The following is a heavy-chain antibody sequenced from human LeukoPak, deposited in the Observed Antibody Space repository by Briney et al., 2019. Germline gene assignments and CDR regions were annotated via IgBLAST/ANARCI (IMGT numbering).Heavy chain of an antibody. CDR1: GFTFSDYY. D-gene: IGHD5-18*01. CDR2: ISSSGTTI. Sequence: GGSLRLSCAASGFTFSDYYMSWIRQAPGKGLEWVSYISSSGTTIYYADSVKGRFTISRDNPKNSLYLQMNSLRAEDTAVYYCARVGYTAMLQPFDYWGQGTLVTVSS. V-gene: IGHV3-11*04. CDR3: ARVGYTAMLQPFDY. J-gene: IGHJ4*02.